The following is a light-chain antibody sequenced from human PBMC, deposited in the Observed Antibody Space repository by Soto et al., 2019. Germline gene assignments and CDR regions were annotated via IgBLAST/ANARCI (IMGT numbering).Light chain of an antibody. CDR2: GAS. V-gene: IGKV3-20*01. Sequence: EIVLTQSPGTLSLSPGERATLSCRASQSVSSSYLAWYQQKPGQAPRLLIYGASSRATGIPDRFSGSGSGTDFTLTISRLEPEDFAVYYCTQYGSSPGWMFGQGTKVEIK. J-gene: IGKJ1*01. CDR3: TQYGSSPGWM. CDR1: QSVSSSY.